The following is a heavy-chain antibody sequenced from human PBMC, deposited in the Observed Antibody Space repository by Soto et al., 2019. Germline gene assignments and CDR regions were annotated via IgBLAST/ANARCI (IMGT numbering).Heavy chain of an antibody. V-gene: IGHV1-69*13. D-gene: IGHD3-3*01. CDR1: GGTLSSYA. CDR2: VIPIFGTA. CDR3: AREGGLRFLEWLSRDSHYYYGMDV. Sequence: EASVKVSCKASGGTLSSYAISWGRQAPGQGLEWMGGVIPIFGTANYAQKFPGRVTITADESTSTAYMELSSLRSEDTAVYYCAREGGLRFLEWLSRDSHYYYGMDVWGQGTTVTVSS. J-gene: IGHJ6*02.